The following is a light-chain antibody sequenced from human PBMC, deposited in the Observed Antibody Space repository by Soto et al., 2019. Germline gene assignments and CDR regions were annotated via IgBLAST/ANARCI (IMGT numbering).Light chain of an antibody. J-gene: IGKJ2*01. Sequence: EIELTQSPDTLSLSPGERATLSCRASQSVRSSYLAWYQQKPGQAPRLLIYGASSRATGIPDRFSGSGSGTDFTLTIRRLEPEDSAVYYCQQYGSSPYTFGQGTKLEIK. CDR1: QSVRSSY. V-gene: IGKV3-20*01. CDR3: QQYGSSPYT. CDR2: GAS.